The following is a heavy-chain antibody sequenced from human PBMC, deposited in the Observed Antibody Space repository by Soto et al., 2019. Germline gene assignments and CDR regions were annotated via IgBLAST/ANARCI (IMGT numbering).Heavy chain of an antibody. V-gene: IGHV3-74*01. CDR1: GFPFRSYW. Sequence: GGSLSLSCAASGFPFRSYWMHWVRQAPGKGLLWVSRIDSDGSSITYADPVKDRFTSSRDNAENTLYLQMNSLRAEDTGVYYCARDGGSGPRGAFDVWGLGTMVTVSS. CDR2: IDSDGSSI. J-gene: IGHJ3*01. CDR3: ARDGGSGPRGAFDV. D-gene: IGHD6-25*01.